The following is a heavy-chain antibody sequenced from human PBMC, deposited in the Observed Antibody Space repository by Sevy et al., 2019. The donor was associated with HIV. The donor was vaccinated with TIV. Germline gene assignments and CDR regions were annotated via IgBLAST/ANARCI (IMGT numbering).Heavy chain of an antibody. CDR2: INGRGGST. D-gene: IGHD6-6*01. CDR3: ARPTPRIAPSSAAFFDS. V-gene: IGHV3-23*01. CDR1: GFTFSSFA. J-gene: IGHJ4*01. Sequence: GGSLRLSCAASGFASGFTFSSFAMSWVRQLPGKGLEWVSTINGRGGSTYYADSVKGRFTLSRDNSNNALFLQMDSLRPEDTALDYCARPTPRIAPSSAAFFDSWGHGTLVTVSS.